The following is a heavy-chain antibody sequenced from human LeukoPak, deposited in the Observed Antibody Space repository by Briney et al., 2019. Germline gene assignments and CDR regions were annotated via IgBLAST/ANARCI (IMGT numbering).Heavy chain of an antibody. CDR3: ARGQPYSSSWYDY. J-gene: IGHJ4*02. V-gene: IGHV4-34*01. Sequence: GSLRLSCAASGFTFSSYAMSWIRQPPGKGLEWIGEINHSGSTNYNPSLKSRVTISVDTSKNQFSLKLSSVTAADTAVYYCARGQPYSSSWYDYWGQGTLVTVSS. CDR1: GFTFSSYA. CDR2: INHSGST. D-gene: IGHD6-13*01.